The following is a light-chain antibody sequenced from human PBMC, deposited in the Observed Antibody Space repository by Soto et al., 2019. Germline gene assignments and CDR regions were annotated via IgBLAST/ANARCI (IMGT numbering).Light chain of an antibody. CDR3: ETWYSNTHKV. CDR1: SGHSTYI. V-gene: IGLV4-60*02. Sequence: QLVLTQSSSASASLGSSVKLTCILSSGHSTYIIAWHQQQPGKAPRFLMTLDRSGSYNRGSGVPDRFTGSSSGADRYLTISNLQFEDEGDYYCETWYSNTHKVFGGGTQLTVL. CDR2: LDRSGSY. J-gene: IGLJ3*02.